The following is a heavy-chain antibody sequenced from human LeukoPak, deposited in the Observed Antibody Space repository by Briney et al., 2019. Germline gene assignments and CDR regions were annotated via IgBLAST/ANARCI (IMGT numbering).Heavy chain of an antibody. CDR2: INHSGST. Sequence: SETLSLTCAVYGGSFSGYYWSWIRQPPGKGLEWIGEINHSGSTNYNPSLESRVTISVDTSKNQFSLKLSSVTAADTAVYYCARAYYDYVWGSYRQAPKYYFDYWGQGTLVTVSS. CDR1: GGSFSGYY. J-gene: IGHJ4*02. V-gene: IGHV4-34*01. D-gene: IGHD3-16*02. CDR3: ARAYYDYVWGSYRQAPKYYFDY.